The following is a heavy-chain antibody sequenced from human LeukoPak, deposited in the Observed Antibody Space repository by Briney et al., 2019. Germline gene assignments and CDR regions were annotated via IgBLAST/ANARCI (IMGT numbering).Heavy chain of an antibody. V-gene: IGHV4-59*01. CDR1: GVSISGYY. CDR3: ARRYGSIGWYFDL. CDR2: TYYSGTT. D-gene: IGHD4-23*01. Sequence: SETLSLTCTVSGVSISGYYWIWIRQPPEKGLEWIGNTYYSGTTNCNPSLRSRVTISVDTSGNQFSLKLTSVTAADTAVYYCARRYGSIGWYFDLWGRGTLITVSS. J-gene: IGHJ2*01.